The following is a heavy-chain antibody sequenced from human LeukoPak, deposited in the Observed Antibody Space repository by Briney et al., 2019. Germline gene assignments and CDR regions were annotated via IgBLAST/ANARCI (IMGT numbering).Heavy chain of an antibody. D-gene: IGHD6-13*01. CDR1: GFTFSSYA. V-gene: IGHV3-23*01. CDR3: AKDPTSSYSSSWNWFDP. Sequence: GGSLRLSCAASGFTFSSYAMTWVRQAPGKGLEWVSAISGSGGSTYYADSVKGRFTISRVNSKNTLYLQMNSLRAEDTAVYYCAKDPTSSYSSSWNWFDPWGQGTLVTVSS. CDR2: ISGSGGST. J-gene: IGHJ5*02.